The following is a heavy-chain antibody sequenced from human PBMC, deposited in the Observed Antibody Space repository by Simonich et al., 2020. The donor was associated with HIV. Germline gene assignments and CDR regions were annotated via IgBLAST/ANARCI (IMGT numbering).Heavy chain of an antibody. J-gene: IGHJ6*03. CDR2: INHSGST. CDR3: ARIGPDYYRGYYYVDV. D-gene: IGHD3-10*01. Sequence: QVQLQQWGAGLLKPSETLSLTCAVYGGSLSGYYWSWIRQPPGRGLEWIGEINHSGSTNYNPSLKRRGTRSVDTSKKQISLKVRSVTAADTAVYYCARIGPDYYRGYYYVDVWGKGTTVSVSS. V-gene: IGHV4-34*01. CDR1: GGSLSGYY.